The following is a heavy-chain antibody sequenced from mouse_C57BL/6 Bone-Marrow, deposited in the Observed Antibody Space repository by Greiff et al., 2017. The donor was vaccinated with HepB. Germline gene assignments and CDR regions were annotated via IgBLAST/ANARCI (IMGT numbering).Heavy chain of an antibody. V-gene: IGHV1-42*01. CDR2: INPSTGGT. D-gene: IGHD1-1*01. CDR3: ARRGSSYDWYFDV. CDR1: GYSFTGYY. J-gene: IGHJ1*03. Sequence: EVQLVESGPELVKPGASVKISCKASGYSFTGYYMNWVKQSPEKSLEWIGEINPSTGGTTYNQKFKAKATLTVDKSSSTAYMQLKSLTSEDSAVYYCARRGSSYDWYFDVWGTGTTVTVSS.